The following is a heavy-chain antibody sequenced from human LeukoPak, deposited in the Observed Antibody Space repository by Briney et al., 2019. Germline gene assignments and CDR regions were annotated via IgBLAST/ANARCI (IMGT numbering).Heavy chain of an antibody. V-gene: IGHV3-13*01. CDR2: VGTAGDT. D-gene: IGHD3-10*01. CDR1: GFTFSNYD. Sequence: GGSLRLSCAASGFTFSNYDMHWVRQATGKGLEWVSAVGTAGDTYYSGSVKGRFTISRENAKNSLYLQMNSLKAGDTAVYYCARGGWFGELLRPFDYWGQGSLVTVSS. CDR3: ARGGWFGELLRPFDY. J-gene: IGHJ4*02.